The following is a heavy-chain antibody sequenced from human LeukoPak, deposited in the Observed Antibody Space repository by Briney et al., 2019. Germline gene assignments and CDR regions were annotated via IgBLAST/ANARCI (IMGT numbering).Heavy chain of an antibody. J-gene: IGHJ6*03. CDR2: NNGHSGGT. Sequence: ASVKVSCKTSGYSFTGYYIHWVRQAPGQGLEWMGWNNGHSGGTNSAQRFQGRVTMTRDTSINTAYMELSSLTSDDTAVYYCVRGVTYMDVWGRGTTVTVSS. CDR1: GYSFTGYY. CDR3: VRGVTYMDV. D-gene: IGHD2-8*01. V-gene: IGHV1-2*02.